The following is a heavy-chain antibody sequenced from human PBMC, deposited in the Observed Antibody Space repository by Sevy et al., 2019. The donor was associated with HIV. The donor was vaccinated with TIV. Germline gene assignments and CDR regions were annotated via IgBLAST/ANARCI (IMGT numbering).Heavy chain of an antibody. V-gene: IGHV3-30*03. CDR2: ISYDGSNK. D-gene: IGHD3-10*01. CDR1: GFTFSSYG. J-gene: IGHJ6*02. CDR3: AGTYYYGSGSSYGMDV. Sequence: GGSLRLSCAASGFTFSSYGMHWVRQAPGKGLEWVAVISYDGSNKYYADSVKGRFTISRDNSKNTLYLQMNSLRAEDTAVYYCAGTYYYGSGSSYGMDVWSQGTTVTVSS.